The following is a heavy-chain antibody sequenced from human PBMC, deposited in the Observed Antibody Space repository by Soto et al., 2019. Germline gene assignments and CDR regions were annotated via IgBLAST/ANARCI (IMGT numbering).Heavy chain of an antibody. D-gene: IGHD3-22*01. Sequence: PGGSLRLSCAASGFTVSSNYMSWVRQAPGKGLEWVSVIYSGGSTYYADSVKSRFTISRDNSKNTLYLQMNSLRAEDTDVYYCARTRSLSGHFYYYGMDVWGQGTTVTVSS. CDR3: ARTRSLSGHFYYYGMDV. CDR2: IYSGGST. CDR1: GFTVSSNY. V-gene: IGHV3-53*01. J-gene: IGHJ6*02.